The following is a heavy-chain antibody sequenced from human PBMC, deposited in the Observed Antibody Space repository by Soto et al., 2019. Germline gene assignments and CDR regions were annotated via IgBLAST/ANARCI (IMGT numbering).Heavy chain of an antibody. V-gene: IGHV3-48*03. Sequence: PGWSLRLSCVCSVFTFISYEMNWVRQAPGKGLAWVSNIRSSGRSINYADSVKGRFTISRDNAKNSLYLQMNSLRAEDTAVYYCTRVRDSNDYWGQGTLVTVSS. J-gene: IGHJ4*02. CDR3: TRVRDSNDY. CDR1: VFTFISYE. D-gene: IGHD3-22*01. CDR2: IRSSGRSI.